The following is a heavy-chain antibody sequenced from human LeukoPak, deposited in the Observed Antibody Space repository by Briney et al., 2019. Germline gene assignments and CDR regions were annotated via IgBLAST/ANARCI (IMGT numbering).Heavy chain of an antibody. CDR3: ARDRRNADLDY. Sequence: PGGSLRLSCAASGFTLSSNPMNWVRQVPGQGLEWVSYIHSSGSIIYYGDSVKGRFTISRDIAKNFLYLQMSSLRADDTAVYYCARDRRNADLDYWGQGTLVTVSS. CDR1: GFTLSSNP. CDR2: IHSSGSII. J-gene: IGHJ4*02. V-gene: IGHV3-48*01.